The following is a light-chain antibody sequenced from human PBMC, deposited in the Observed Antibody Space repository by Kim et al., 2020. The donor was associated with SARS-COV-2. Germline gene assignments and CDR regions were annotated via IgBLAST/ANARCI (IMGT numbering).Light chain of an antibody. CDR2: DVS. Sequence: SITISCTGTSSDVGGYNYVSWYQQHPGKAPKLMIYDVSNRPSGVSKRFSGSKSGNTASLTISGLQAEDEADYYCSSYTSSSTLDVVFGGGTQLTVL. J-gene: IGLJ2*01. CDR1: SSDVGGYNY. CDR3: SSYTSSSTLDVV. V-gene: IGLV2-14*03.